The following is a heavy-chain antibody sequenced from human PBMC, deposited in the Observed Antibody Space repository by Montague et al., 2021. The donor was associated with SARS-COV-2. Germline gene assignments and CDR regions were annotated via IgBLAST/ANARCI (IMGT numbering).Heavy chain of an antibody. V-gene: IGHV4-34*01. Sequence: SETLSLTCAVYGGSFSGYYWTWIRQSPRKGLEWIGEINHSGSTNYNPSLKSRVTISVDTSKNQFSLKLSSATAADTAVYYCACGEITTRGLIYYYGMNVWGQGTRSPSP. CDR3: ACGEITTRGLIYYYGMNV. CDR2: INHSGST. J-gene: IGHJ6*02. CDR1: GGSFSGYY. D-gene: IGHD4-11*01.